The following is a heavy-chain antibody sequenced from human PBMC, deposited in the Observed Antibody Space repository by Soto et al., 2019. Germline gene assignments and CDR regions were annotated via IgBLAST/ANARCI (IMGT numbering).Heavy chain of an antibody. V-gene: IGHV3-53*02. Sequence: EVQLVETGGGLIQPGGSLRLSCAASGFTVSSNYMSWVRQAPGKGLEWVSVIYSGGSTYYADSVKGRFTIPRDNSKNTLYLQMNSLRAEDTAVYYCACQQLWAPEDYYGMDVWGQGTTVTVSS. CDR3: ACQQLWAPEDYYGMDV. CDR2: IYSGGST. J-gene: IGHJ6*02. D-gene: IGHD5-18*01. CDR1: GFTVSSNY.